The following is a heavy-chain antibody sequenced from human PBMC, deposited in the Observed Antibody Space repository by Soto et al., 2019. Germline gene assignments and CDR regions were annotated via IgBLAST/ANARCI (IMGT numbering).Heavy chain of an antibody. CDR2: IIPIFGTA. CDR3: AIDSEGIAARPGDSVYYYGMDV. J-gene: IGHJ6*02. D-gene: IGHD6-6*01. CDR1: GGTFSSYA. V-gene: IGHV1-69*13. Sequence: SVKVSCKASGGTFSSYAISWVRQAPGQGLEWMGGIIPIFGTANYAQKFQGRVTITADESTSTAYMELSSLRSEDTAVYYCAIDSEGIAARPGDSVYYYGMDVWGQGTTVTVSS.